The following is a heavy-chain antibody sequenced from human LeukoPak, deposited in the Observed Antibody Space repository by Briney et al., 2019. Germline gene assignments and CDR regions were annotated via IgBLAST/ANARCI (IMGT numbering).Heavy chain of an antibody. J-gene: IGHJ4*02. Sequence: GGSLRLSCAASGFTFSSYAMHWVRQAPGKGLEWVAVISYDGSNKYYADSVKGRFTISRDNSKNTLYLQMNSLRAEDTAVYYCARGESGDFDYWGQGTLVTVSS. CDR1: GFTFSSYA. D-gene: IGHD1-26*01. CDR2: ISYDGSNK. V-gene: IGHV3-30-3*01. CDR3: ARGESGDFDY.